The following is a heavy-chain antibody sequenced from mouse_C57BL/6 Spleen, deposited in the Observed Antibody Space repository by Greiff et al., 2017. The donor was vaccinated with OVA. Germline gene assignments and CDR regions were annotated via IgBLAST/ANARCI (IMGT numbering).Heavy chain of an antibody. CDR3: ARDYPSDY. J-gene: IGHJ2*01. V-gene: IGHV1-82*01. D-gene: IGHD1-1*02. CDR2: IYPGDGDT. CDR1: GYAFSSSW. Sequence: VQLQQSGPELVKPGASVKISCKASGYAFSSSWMNWVKQRPGKGLEWIGRIYPGDGDTNYNGKFKGKATLTADKSSSTAYMQLSSLTSEDSAVYFCARDYPSDYWGQGTTLTVSS.